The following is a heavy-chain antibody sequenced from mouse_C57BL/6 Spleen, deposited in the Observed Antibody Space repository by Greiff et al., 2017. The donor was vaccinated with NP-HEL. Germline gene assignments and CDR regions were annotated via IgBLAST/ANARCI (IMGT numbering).Heavy chain of an antibody. Sequence: VQLQQSGAELVRPGASVKLSCTASGFNIKDYYMHWVKQRPEQGLEWIGRIDPEDGDTEYAPKFQGKATMTADTSSNTAYLQLSSLTSEDTAVYYCTIYYGNYEVYFDVWGTGTTVTVSS. CDR2: IDPEDGDT. CDR3: TIYYGNYEVYFDV. D-gene: IGHD2-1*01. V-gene: IGHV14-1*01. J-gene: IGHJ1*03. CDR1: GFNIKDYY.